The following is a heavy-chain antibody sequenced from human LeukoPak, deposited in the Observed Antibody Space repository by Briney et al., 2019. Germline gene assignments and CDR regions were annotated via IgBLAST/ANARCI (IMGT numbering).Heavy chain of an antibody. V-gene: IGHV4-4*07. J-gene: IGHJ4*02. CDR1: GGSISSYY. CDR2: IYTSGST. Sequence: SETLSLTCTVSGGSISSYYWSWIRQPAGKGLEWIGRIYTSGSTNYNPSLKSRVTMSVDTSKNQFSLKLSSVTAADTAVYYCARGGYSSSSGDFDYWGQGTLVTVSS. CDR3: ARGGYSSSSGDFDY. D-gene: IGHD6-6*01.